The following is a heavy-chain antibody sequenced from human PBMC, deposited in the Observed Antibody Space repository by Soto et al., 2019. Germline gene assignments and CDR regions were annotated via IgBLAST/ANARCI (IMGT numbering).Heavy chain of an antibody. Sequence: EVQLVESGGGLVQPGGSLRLSCAASGFTVSGAYVTWVRQAPGKGLEWVSLIYDDDKTYYADSVRDRFTISRDISKNTCYLQMSSLTAADTAVYFCARVCRAHNSCYFDSWGQGTLVTVSS. CDR1: GFTVSGAY. J-gene: IGHJ4*02. V-gene: IGHV3-53*01. CDR3: ARVCRAHNSCYFDS. CDR2: IYDDDKT.